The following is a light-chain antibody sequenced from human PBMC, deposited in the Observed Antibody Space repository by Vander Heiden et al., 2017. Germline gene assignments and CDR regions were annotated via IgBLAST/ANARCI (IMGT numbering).Light chain of an antibody. Sequence: QSALTQPAPLSGSPGQSTTTFCTGTSSDVGSYNLVSWYQQHPGKAPKLMIYEGSKRPSGVANRFSGSKSGNTASLTISGLRAEDEADYYCCSYAGSSTLYVFGTGTKVTVL. CDR3: CSYAGSSTLYV. J-gene: IGLJ1*01. CDR2: EGS. V-gene: IGLV2-23*01. CDR1: SSDVGSYNL.